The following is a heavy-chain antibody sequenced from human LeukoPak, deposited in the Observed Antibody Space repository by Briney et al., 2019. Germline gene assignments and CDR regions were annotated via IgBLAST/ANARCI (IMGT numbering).Heavy chain of an antibody. D-gene: IGHD6-13*01. V-gene: IGHV3-20*04. CDR3: ARAGYSSSWFHYYYYYYMDV. CDR1: GFTFDDYG. J-gene: IGHJ6*03. CDR2: IKWNGGST. Sequence: PGGSLRLSCAASGFTFDDYGMSWVRQGPGKGLEWVSGIKWNGGSTGYADSVKGRFTISRDDARNTLYLQMNSLRAEDTAVYYCARAGYSSSWFHYYYYYYMDVWGKGTTVTISS.